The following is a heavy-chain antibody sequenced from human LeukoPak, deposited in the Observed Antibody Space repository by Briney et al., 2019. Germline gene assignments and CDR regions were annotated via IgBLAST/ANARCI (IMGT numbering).Heavy chain of an antibody. Sequence: EASVKVSCKASGGTFSSYAISWVRQAPGQGLEWMGGIIPIFGTANYAQKFQGRVTITADESTSTAYMELSSLRSEDTAVYYCASGSGSYFNWFDPWGQGTLVTVSS. CDR3: ASGSGSYFNWFDP. D-gene: IGHD3-10*01. V-gene: IGHV1-69*13. CDR2: IIPIFGTA. CDR1: GGTFSSYA. J-gene: IGHJ5*02.